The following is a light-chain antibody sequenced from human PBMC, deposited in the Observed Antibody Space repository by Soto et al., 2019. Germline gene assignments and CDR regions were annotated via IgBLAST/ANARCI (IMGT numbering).Light chain of an antibody. J-gene: IGKJ3*01. CDR2: AAS. CDR1: QGISNY. CDR3: QRYKSAPT. V-gene: IGKV1-27*01. Sequence: DIQMTQSPSSLSASVGDRVTITCRASQGISNYLAWYQQKPGKVPKLLIYAASTLQSGVPSRFSGSGSGTDFTLTISSLQPEDVATYYCQRYKSAPTFCPGTKVDIK.